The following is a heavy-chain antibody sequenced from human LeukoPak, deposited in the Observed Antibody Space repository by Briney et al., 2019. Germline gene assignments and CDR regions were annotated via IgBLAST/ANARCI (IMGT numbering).Heavy chain of an antibody. J-gene: IGHJ4*02. D-gene: IGHD6-13*01. Sequence: GGSLRLSCAASGFTFSSYAMHWVRQAPGKGLEWVAVISYDGSNKYHADSVKGRFTISRDNSKNTLYLQMNSLRAEDTAVYYCASSRDSSSWYVVDYWGQGTLVTVSS. CDR1: GFTFSSYA. CDR2: ISYDGSNK. V-gene: IGHV3-30*04. CDR3: ASSRDSSSWYVVDY.